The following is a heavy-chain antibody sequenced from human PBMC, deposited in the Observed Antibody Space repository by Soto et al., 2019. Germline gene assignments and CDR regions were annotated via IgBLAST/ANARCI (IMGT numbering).Heavy chain of an antibody. CDR3: ARAVSRYSRGWQESHYFDY. CDR1: GGSISSYY. CDR2: IYYSGCT. V-gene: IGHV4-59*01. J-gene: IGHJ4*02. Sequence: PSETLSLTCTVSGGSISSYYWSWIRQPPGKGLEWIGYIYYSGCTNYNPSLKGRVTISVDTSKNQFSLRLRSVTAADTAVYYCARAVSRYSRGWQESHYFDYRGQGTMVTVSS. D-gene: IGHD6-19*01.